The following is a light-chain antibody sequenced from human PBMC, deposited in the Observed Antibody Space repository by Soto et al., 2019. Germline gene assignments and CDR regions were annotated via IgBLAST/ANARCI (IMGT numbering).Light chain of an antibody. J-gene: IGKJ1*01. CDR3: QHRSNSWT. V-gene: IGKV3-11*01. CDR2: DAS. CDR1: QSLINY. Sequence: EIVLTQSPATLSLSPGERATLSCRASQSLINYLAWYQQKPGQAPRLLIYDASSRATGIPARFSGSGSGTDFTLTIASLEPEDFAVYYCQHRSNSWTFGQGTKVEI.